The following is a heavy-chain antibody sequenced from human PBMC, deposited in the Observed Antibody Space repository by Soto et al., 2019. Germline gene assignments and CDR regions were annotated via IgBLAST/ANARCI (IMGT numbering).Heavy chain of an antibody. CDR1: GFTFSSYG. D-gene: IGHD3-9*01. CDR3: ARDLDVGRYFDWLHYYYGMDV. J-gene: IGHJ6*02. Sequence: PGGSLRLSCAASGFTFSSYGMHWVRQAPGKGLEWVAVIWYDGSNKYYADSVKGRFTISRDNSKNTLYLQMNSLRAEDTAVYYCARDLDVGRYFDWLHYYYGMDVWGQGTTVTVSS. V-gene: IGHV3-33*01. CDR2: IWYDGSNK.